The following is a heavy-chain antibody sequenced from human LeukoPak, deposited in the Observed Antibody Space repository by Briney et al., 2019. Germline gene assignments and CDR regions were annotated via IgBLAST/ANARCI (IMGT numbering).Heavy chain of an antibody. CDR3: ARDGSRYSGNYYYDY. V-gene: IGHV1-2*02. D-gene: IGHD1-26*01. Sequence: ASVKVSCKASGYRFSENYMHWVRQAPGQGLEWMGWIKPNSSDAKFAQKFQGRVTMTRDTSISTTYMQLSSLRPDDTAVYYCARDGSRYSGNYYYDYWGQGTLVTVSS. J-gene: IGHJ4*02. CDR2: IKPNSSDA. CDR1: GYRFSENY.